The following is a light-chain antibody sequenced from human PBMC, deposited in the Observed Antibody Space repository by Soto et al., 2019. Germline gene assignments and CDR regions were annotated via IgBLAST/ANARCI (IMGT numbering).Light chain of an antibody. CDR3: TSYTSSSSYV. Sequence: QSALTQPASVSGSPGQSITISCTGTSSDVGDYNYVSWYQHYPGRAPKVLIYEVSNRPSGVSNRFSGSKSGNTASLTISGLQPEDEADYYCTSYTSSSSYVFGTGTKVTVL. J-gene: IGLJ1*01. CDR2: EVS. V-gene: IGLV2-14*01. CDR1: SSDVGDYNY.